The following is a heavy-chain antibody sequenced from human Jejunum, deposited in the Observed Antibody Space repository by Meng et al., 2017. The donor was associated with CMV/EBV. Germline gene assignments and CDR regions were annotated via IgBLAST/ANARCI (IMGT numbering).Heavy chain of an antibody. V-gene: IGHV4-4*07. CDR3: ARGPGASTREGFDY. CDR2: FYSSDTY. Sequence: QGQLQRSGPGLVKPSETLSLTCTVSGGSINNYYWSWIRQSAGKGLEWIGRFYSSDTYNYHPSLNSRVTMSLDTSKNQFSLNLRSVTAADTAIYYCARGPGASTREGFDYWGLGTLVTVSS. CDR1: GGSINNYY. J-gene: IGHJ4*02. D-gene: IGHD1-26*01.